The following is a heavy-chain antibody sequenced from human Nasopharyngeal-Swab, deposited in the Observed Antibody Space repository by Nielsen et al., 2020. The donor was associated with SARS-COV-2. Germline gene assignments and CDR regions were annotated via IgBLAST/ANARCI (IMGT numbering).Heavy chain of an antibody. V-gene: IGHV3-30-3*01. D-gene: IGHD3-22*01. J-gene: IGHJ4*02. CDR2: ISSEGSAT. CDR3: AREGHSSGHAGGFDD. Sequence: WIRQPPGKGLEWVAGISSEGSATHYADNVKDRFSISRDNSKDSLYLQMNSLRVGDTALYYCAREGHSSGHAGGFDDWGQGTLVTVSS.